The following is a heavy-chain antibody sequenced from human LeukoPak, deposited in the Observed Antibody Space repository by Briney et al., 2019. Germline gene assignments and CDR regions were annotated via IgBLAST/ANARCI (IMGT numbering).Heavy chain of an antibody. Sequence: SETLSLTCTLSGGSIASENHYWAWIRQPPGKSLEWIGTIYHTGRSYYNSSLQSRAAVSVDTSKNQFSLRLSSVIDADAAVYYCARQLNVVWAFDIWGQGTAVTVSS. J-gene: IGHJ3*02. CDR1: GGSIASENHY. V-gene: IGHV4-39*01. CDR2: IYHTGRS. CDR3: ARQLNVVWAFDI. D-gene: IGHD2-15*01.